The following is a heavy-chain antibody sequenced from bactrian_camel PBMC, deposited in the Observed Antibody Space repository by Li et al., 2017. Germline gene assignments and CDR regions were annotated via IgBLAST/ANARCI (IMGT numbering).Heavy chain of an antibody. Sequence: DVQLVESGGGSVQAGGSLRLSCSASRLTHYMGWFRQTPGEEREGVAVLSTGGGSTWYPTSVAGRFTITRDNGKNTLYLQMNSLKPEDTAMYYCASHSRSSEFCVQPERAYFNWGQGTQVTVS. J-gene: IGHJ4*01. CDR2: LSTGGGST. V-gene: IGHV3S40*01. CDR3: ASHSRSSEFCVQPERAYFN. CDR1: RLTHY. D-gene: IGHD6*01.